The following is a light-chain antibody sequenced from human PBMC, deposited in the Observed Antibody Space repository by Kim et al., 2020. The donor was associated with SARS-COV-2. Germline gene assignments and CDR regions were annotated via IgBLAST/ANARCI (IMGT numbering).Light chain of an antibody. CDR3: QSYDSSLSGWV. Sequence: RVTISCTGSSSKIGAGYDVHWYQQLPGTAPKLLIYGNNNRPSGVPDRFSGSKSGTSASLAITGIQAEDEADYYCQSYDSSLSGWVFGGGTQLTVL. CDR1: SSKIGAGYD. J-gene: IGLJ3*02. CDR2: GNN. V-gene: IGLV1-40*01.